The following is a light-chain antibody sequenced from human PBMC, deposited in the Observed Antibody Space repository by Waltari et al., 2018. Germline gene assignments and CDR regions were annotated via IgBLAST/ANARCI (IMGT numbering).Light chain of an antibody. V-gene: IGKV4-1*01. CDR1: ESVLYSSNNKNH. CDR3: QQYYNTPLT. J-gene: IGKJ4*01. Sequence: DLVMPQSPESLAVSLGERATIHCTTSESVLYSSNNKNHLAWYQQKPGQPPKLLLYWASTRKSGVPERFSGSGSETDFTLTVTSLQAEDVAVYYCQQYYNTPLTFGGGTKVEIK. CDR2: WAS.